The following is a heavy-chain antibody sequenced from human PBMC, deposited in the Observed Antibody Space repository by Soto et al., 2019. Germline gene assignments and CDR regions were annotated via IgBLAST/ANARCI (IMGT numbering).Heavy chain of an antibody. CDR3: ARRLYYDSSGFEGGGMDV. CDR1: GFYIISYY. Sequence: PSETLSLTCTFSGFYIISYYWSWIRQPTGKGLEWIGYIYYSGSTNYNPSLKSRVTISVDTSKNQFSLKLSSVTAADTAVYYCARRLYYDSSGFEGGGMDVWGQGTTVTVSS. D-gene: IGHD3-22*01. V-gene: IGHV4-59*08. J-gene: IGHJ6*02. CDR2: IYYSGST.